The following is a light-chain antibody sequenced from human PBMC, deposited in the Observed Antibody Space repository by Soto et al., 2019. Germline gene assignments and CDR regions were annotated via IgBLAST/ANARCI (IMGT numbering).Light chain of an antibody. J-gene: IGKJ1*01. CDR3: QQYYSWHRK. CDR2: GAS. Sequence: ELVMTQSRATLSVSPGASATRSCSSSQSVSTNLAWYQQKPGQVPRVLIYGASTRATEITARFSGSRSATEFTLTIDSLQSDDVAVYYCQQYYSWHRKFCQGAKGDI. CDR1: QSVSTN. V-gene: IGKV3-15*01.